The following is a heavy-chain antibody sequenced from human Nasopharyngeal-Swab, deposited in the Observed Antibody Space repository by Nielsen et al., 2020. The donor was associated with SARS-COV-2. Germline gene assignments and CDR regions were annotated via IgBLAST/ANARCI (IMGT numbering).Heavy chain of an antibody. J-gene: IGHJ4*02. CDR2: ISSSSSTI. V-gene: IGHV3-48*04. CDR1: GFTFSSYS. D-gene: IGHD5-12*01. Sequence: GESLKISCAASGFTFSSYSMNWVRQAPGKGPEWVSYISSSSSTIYYADSVKGRFTISRDNAKNSLYLQMNSLRAEDTAVYYCARESGYIDYWGQGTLVTVSS. CDR3: ARESGYIDY.